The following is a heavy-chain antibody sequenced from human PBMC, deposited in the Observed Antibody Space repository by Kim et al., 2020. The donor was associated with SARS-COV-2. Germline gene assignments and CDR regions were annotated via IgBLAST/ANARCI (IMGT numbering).Heavy chain of an antibody. CDR3: AISLPFHFDSSAYYCLDY. D-gene: IGHD3-22*01. CDR2: FDPEDGET. Sequence: ASVKVSCKVSGYTLTAVSMHWVRQAPGKGLEWMGGFDPEDGETTYAQKFQGRVTMTEDTSTNTAFMQLSGLRSEDTAVYYCAISLPFHFDSSAYYCLDYWGQGSLMTVSS. J-gene: IGHJ4*02. V-gene: IGHV1-24*01. CDR1: GYTLTAVS.